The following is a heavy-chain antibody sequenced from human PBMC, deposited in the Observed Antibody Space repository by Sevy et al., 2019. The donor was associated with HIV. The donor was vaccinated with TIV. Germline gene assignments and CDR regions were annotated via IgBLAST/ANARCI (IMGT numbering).Heavy chain of an antibody. D-gene: IGHD2-2*01. CDR3: ARAIVVVPAAIYYYYGMDV. V-gene: IGHV3-7*03. CDR2: IKQDGSEK. Sequence: WGSLRLSCAASGFTFSSYWMSWVRQAPGKGLEWVANIKQDGSEKYYVDSVKGRFTISRDNAKNSLYLQMNSLRAEDTAVYYCARAIVVVPAAIYYYYGMDVWGQGTTVTVSS. CDR1: GFTFSSYW. J-gene: IGHJ6*02.